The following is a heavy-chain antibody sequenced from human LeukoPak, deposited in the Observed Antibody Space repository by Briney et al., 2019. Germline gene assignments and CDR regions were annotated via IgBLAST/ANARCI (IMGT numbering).Heavy chain of an antibody. CDR1: GSTVTDYY. Sequence: ATVKISCKASGSTVTDYYIHWVQQAPGKGLEWMGRVDPEEGETIYADRFQGRLIITADTFTDTAYMELSSLRSEDTAVYFCATSPSIPAAPNDYWGQGTLVTVSS. CDR2: VDPEEGET. J-gene: IGHJ4*02. D-gene: IGHD2-2*01. V-gene: IGHV1-69-2*01. CDR3: ATSPSIPAAPNDY.